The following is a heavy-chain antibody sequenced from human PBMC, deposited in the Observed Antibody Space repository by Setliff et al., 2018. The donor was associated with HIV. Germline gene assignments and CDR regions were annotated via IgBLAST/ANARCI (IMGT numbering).Heavy chain of an antibody. CDR3: ASVPMEYSGYNSDSGSYYYHYGLDV. D-gene: IGHD5-12*01. Sequence: GASVKVSCKTSGGTLSNYVITWVRQAPGQGLEWMGMIIPMYNIPAYAQKFQGRVTITTDESTNTAYMELGSLRSEDTAVYYCASVPMEYSGYNSDSGSYYYHYGLDVWGQGTTVTV. V-gene: IGHV1-69*05. CDR2: IIPMYNIP. J-gene: IGHJ6*02. CDR1: GGTLSNYV.